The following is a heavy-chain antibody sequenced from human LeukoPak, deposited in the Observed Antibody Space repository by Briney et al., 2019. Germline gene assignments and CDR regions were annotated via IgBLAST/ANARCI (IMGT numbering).Heavy chain of an antibody. Sequence: GGSLRLSCAASGFTVSSNYMSWVRQAPGKGLEWVSVIYSGGRTNHADSVKGRFSISRDNSKNTLYLQMSSLRAEDTAIYYCAKELQWHLRSYHFDYWGPGTLVTVSS. CDR2: IYSGGRT. D-gene: IGHD6-19*01. CDR3: AKELQWHLRSYHFDY. V-gene: IGHV3-53*05. J-gene: IGHJ4*02. CDR1: GFTVSSNY.